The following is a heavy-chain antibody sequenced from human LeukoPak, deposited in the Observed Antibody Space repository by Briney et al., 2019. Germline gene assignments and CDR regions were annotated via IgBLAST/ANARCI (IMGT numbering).Heavy chain of an antibody. D-gene: IGHD1-26*01. V-gene: IGHV3-30-3*01. CDR3: ARDRSGGWELPAFTFDY. J-gene: IGHJ4*02. CDR1: GFTFSSYA. Sequence: PGRSLRLSCAASGFTFSSYAMHWVRQAPGKGLEWVAVISYDGSNKYYADSVKGRFTISRDNSKNTLYLQMNSLRAEDTAVYYCARDRSGGWELPAFTFDYWGQGTLVTVSS. CDR2: ISYDGSNK.